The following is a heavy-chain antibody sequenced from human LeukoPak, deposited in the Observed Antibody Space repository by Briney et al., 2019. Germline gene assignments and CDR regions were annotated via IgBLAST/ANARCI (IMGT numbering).Heavy chain of an antibody. D-gene: IGHD4-17*01. V-gene: IGHV1-24*01. Sequence: ASVKVSCKVSGYTLTELSMHWVRQAPGKGLEWMGGFDPEDGETIYAQKFQGRVTMTEDTSTDTAYTELSSLRSEDTAVYYCATAQTTVTTWWYDYWGQGTLVTVSS. CDR1: GYTLTELS. J-gene: IGHJ4*02. CDR2: FDPEDGET. CDR3: ATAQTTVTTWWYDY.